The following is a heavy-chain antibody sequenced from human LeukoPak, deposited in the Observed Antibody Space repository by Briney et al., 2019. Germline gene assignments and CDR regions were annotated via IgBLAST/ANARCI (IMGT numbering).Heavy chain of an antibody. D-gene: IGHD2-2*01. J-gene: IGHJ4*02. CDR3: PKHRRGQYILVAPPAPLDS. CDR2: IYYSGST. V-gene: IGHV4-39*01. Sequence: SETLSLTCTVSGGSISSSSYYWGWIRQPPGKGLEWIGSIYYSGSTYYNPSLKSRVTISVDTSKNQFSLKLSSVTAADTAVYYCPKHRRGQYILVAPPAPLDSWAREPLVPFSS. CDR1: GGSISSSSYY.